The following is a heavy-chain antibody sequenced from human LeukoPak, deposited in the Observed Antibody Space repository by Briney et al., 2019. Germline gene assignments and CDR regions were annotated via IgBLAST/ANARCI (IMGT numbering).Heavy chain of an antibody. CDR3: ARLSIAARPPFYYYYGMDV. D-gene: IGHD6-6*01. J-gene: IGHJ6*02. CDR2: MNPNSGNT. CDR1: GYTFTSYD. V-gene: IGHV1-8*01. Sequence: ASVKVSCKASGYTFTSYDINWVRQATGQGLEWMGWMNPNSGNTGYAQKFQGRVTMTRNTSISTAYMELSSLRSEDTAVYYCARLSIAARPPFYYYYGMDVWGQGTTVTVSS.